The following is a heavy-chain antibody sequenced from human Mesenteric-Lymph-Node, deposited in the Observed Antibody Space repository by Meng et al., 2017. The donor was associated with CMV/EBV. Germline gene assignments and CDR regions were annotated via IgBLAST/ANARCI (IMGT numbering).Heavy chain of an antibody. Sequence: GESLKISCAASGFTFSSYAMHWVRQAPGKGLEWVAVISYDGSNKYYADSVKGRFTISRDNAKNSLYLQMNSLRAEDTAVYYCARDLSLYYYDSSGEGYWGQGTLVTVSS. CDR1: GFTFSSYA. CDR2: ISYDGSNK. V-gene: IGHV3-30*04. J-gene: IGHJ4*02. D-gene: IGHD3-22*01. CDR3: ARDLSLYYYDSSGEGY.